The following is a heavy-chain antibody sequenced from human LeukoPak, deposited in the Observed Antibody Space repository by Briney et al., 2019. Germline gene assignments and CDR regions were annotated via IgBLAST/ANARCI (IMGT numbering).Heavy chain of an antibody. CDR2: IYTSGST. CDR3: ATGYYSDSSGYYYEDY. J-gene: IGHJ4*02. D-gene: IGHD3-22*01. V-gene: IGHV4-4*07. CDR1: GGSISSYY. Sequence: SETLSLTCTVSGGSISSYYWSWIRQPAGKGLEWIGRIYTSGSTNYNPSLKSRVTMSVDTSKNQFSLKLSSVTAADTAVYYCATGYYSDSSGYYYEDYWGQGTLVTVSS.